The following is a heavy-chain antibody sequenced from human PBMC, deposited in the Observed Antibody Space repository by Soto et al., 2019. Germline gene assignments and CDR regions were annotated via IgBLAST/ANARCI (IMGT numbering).Heavy chain of an antibody. J-gene: IGHJ5*02. CDR2: IIPIFGTA. V-gene: IGHV1-69*13. CDR3: ARIIVVVTARKVGVFDP. Sequence: SVKVSCKASGGTFSSCAISWVRQAPGQGLEWMGGIIPIFGTANYAQKFQGRVTITADESTSTAHMELSSLRSEDTAVYYCARIIVVVTARKVGVFDPWGQGTLVTVSS. CDR1: GGTFSSCA. D-gene: IGHD2-21*02.